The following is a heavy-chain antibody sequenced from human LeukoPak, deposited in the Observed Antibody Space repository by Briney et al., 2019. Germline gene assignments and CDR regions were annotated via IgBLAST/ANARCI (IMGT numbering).Heavy chain of an antibody. D-gene: IGHD3-22*01. CDR3: AGGLPVYYDSSGYYSLYYFDY. CDR2: ISYDGSNK. V-gene: IGHV3-30-3*01. Sequence: GGSLRLSCAASGFTFSSYAMHWVRQAPGKGLEWVAVISYDGSNKYYADSVKGRFTISRDNSKNTLYLQMNSLRAEDTAVYYCAGGLPVYYDSSGYYSLYYFDYWGQGTLVTVSS. CDR1: GFTFSSYA. J-gene: IGHJ4*02.